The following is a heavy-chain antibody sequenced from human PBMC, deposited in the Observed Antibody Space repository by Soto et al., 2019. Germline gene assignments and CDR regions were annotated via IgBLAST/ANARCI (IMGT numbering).Heavy chain of an antibody. Sequence: SETLSLTCQVSGDSISSGGYYWSWIRQHPGKGLEWIGYIYYSGSTYYNPSLKSRVIISVDTSKNQFSLKLSSVTAADTAVYYCARCLYDSGHYYFDYWGQGTLVTVSS. CDR1: GDSISSGGYY. CDR2: IYYSGST. V-gene: IGHV4-31*03. D-gene: IGHD2-8*01. CDR3: ARCLYDSGHYYFDY. J-gene: IGHJ4*02.